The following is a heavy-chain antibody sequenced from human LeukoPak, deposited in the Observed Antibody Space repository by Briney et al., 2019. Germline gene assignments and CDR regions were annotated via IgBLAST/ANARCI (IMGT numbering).Heavy chain of an antibody. CDR2: ISGSGGST. CDR3: AKDRKKRAYYYYYYMDV. D-gene: IGHD1-14*01. J-gene: IGHJ6*03. CDR1: GFTFSSYG. V-gene: IGHV3-23*01. Sequence: GGSLRLSCAASGFTFSSYGMSWVRQAPGKGLEWVSAISGSGGSTYYADSVKGRFTISRDNSKNTLYLQMNSLRAEDTAVYYCAKDRKKRAYYYYYYMDVWGKGTTVTISS.